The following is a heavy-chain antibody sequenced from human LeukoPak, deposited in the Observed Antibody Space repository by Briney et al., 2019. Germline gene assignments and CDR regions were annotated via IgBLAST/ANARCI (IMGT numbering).Heavy chain of an antibody. J-gene: IGHJ4*02. V-gene: IGHV3-74*01. D-gene: IGHD2-2*01. CDR1: GFTFSIYW. Sequence: GGSLRLSCAASGFTFSIYWMHWVRQAPGKGLAWVSRINSDGSSTSYADSVKGRFTISRDNAKNTLYLQMNSLRAEDTAVYYCARDPANYCSSTSCYERTYYFDYWGQGTLVTVSS. CDR3: ARDPANYCSSTSCYERTYYFDY. CDR2: INSDGSST.